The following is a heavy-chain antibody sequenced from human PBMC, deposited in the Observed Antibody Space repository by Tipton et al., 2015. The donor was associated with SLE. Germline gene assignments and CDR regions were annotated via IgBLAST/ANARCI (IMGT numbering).Heavy chain of an antibody. D-gene: IGHD3-22*01. J-gene: IGHJ6*03. V-gene: IGHV3-49*04. CDR1: GFTFGDYA. CDR2: IRSKAYGGTT. Sequence: SLRLSCTASGFTFGDYAMSWVRHAPGKGLEWVGFIRSKAYGGTTEYAASVKGRFTISRDDSKSIAYLQMNSLKTEDTAVYYCTRDSTYYYDSSGYYYYYYYYMDVWGKGTTVTVSS. CDR3: TRDSTYYYDSSGYYYYYYYYMDV.